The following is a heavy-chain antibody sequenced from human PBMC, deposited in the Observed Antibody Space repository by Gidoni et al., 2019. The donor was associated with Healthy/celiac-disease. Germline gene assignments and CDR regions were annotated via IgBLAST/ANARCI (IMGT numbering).Heavy chain of an antibody. Sequence: EVQLVESGGGLVQPGGSLRLSCAASGCTFSSYAMSWVRQAPGKGLEWVSAISGIGGSTYYADSVKGRFTISRDNSKNTLYLQMNSLRAEDTAVYYCAKSPWQQLGIDYWGQGTLVTVSS. CDR2: ISGIGGST. D-gene: IGHD6-13*01. CDR3: AKSPWQQLGIDY. CDR1: GCTFSSYA. V-gene: IGHV3-23*04. J-gene: IGHJ4*02.